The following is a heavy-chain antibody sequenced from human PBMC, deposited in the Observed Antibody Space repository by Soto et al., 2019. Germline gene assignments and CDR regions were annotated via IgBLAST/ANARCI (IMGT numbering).Heavy chain of an antibody. CDR2: ISKDGNDQ. J-gene: IGHJ4*02. V-gene: IGHV3-30*18. Sequence: QVQLVESGGGVVHPGTSLRLSCAASGFTFSTYAMHWVRQAPGKGLEWVAMISKDGNDQYYADSVKGRFTVSRDNSKNTVSLQMHSLRPEDTAFYYCAKDRWEFTRYFDSWGQGTLVTVSS. D-gene: IGHD1-26*01. CDR1: GFTFSTYA. CDR3: AKDRWEFTRYFDS.